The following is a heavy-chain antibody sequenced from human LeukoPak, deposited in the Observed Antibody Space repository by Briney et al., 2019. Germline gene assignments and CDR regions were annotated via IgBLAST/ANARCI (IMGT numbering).Heavy chain of an antibody. CDR3: ARTGPRQLIDY. J-gene: IGHJ4*02. CDR2: IYYTGST. D-gene: IGHD6-19*01. Sequence: SETLSLTCTVSGGSVSDYYWSWIRQSPGKGLEWIGYIYYTGSTSYNPSLRSRVTMSADTSKNQFSLKLSSVTAADTAVYYCARTGPRQLIDYWGQGTLVTVSS. CDR1: GGSVSDYY. V-gene: IGHV4-59*02.